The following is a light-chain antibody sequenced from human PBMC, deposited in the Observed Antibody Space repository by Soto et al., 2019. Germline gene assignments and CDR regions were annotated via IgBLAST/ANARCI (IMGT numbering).Light chain of an antibody. CDR2: GAS. Sequence: EIVMTQSPATLSVSPGERATLSSRASESVSNNLAWYQQKPGQTPRLLIYGASTRATGIPARFSGSGSGTEFTLTISSLQSEDFAVYYCQQYNNWPPWTFGQGTKVEI. J-gene: IGKJ1*01. CDR1: ESVSNN. CDR3: QQYNNWPPWT. V-gene: IGKV3-15*01.